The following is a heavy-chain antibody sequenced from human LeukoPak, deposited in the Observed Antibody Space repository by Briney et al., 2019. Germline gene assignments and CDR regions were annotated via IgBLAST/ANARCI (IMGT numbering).Heavy chain of an antibody. V-gene: IGHV4-34*01. D-gene: IGHD2-2*01. Sequence: GSLRLSRGASGFTLSSYRMNWVRQPPGKGREGIGEINHSGRTNYNPPLKSRVTISVGTSKHQFTLKLSSVSAADTAVYYCARHNIVVVPAAILDSFDIWGKGKMDTVSS. J-gene: IGHJ3*02. CDR3: ARHNIVVVPAAILDSFDI. CDR2: INHSGRT. CDR1: GFTLSSYR.